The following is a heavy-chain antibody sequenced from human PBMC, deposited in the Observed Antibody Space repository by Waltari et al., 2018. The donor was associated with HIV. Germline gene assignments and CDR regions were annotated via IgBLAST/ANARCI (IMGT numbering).Heavy chain of an antibody. Sequence: EVQLVESGGGLVQPGGSLRLSCAAPGFTSRTYWMHWVSQAPGRGLLWVSCISSDGSTTNYADSVKGRLTISRDNAKNTLYLQMNSLRADDTAVYYCARENTMTYYDALDIWGQGTMVTVSS. CDR3: ARENTMTYYDALDI. V-gene: IGHV3-74*01. J-gene: IGHJ3*02. CDR1: GFTSRTYW. D-gene: IGHD4-17*01. CDR2: ISSDGSTT.